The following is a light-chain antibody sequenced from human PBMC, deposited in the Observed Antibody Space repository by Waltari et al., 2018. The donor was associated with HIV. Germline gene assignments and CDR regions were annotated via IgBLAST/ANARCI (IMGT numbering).Light chain of an antibody. CDR1: SRDVGRYNY. J-gene: IGLJ1*01. Sequence: QSALTQPASVSGSPGPSITITCSGTSRDVGRYNYVSWYQQHPGKAPKLMIYDVSNRPSGVSNRFSGSKSGNTASLTISGLQAEDEADYYCSSYTSSSTEVFGTGTKVTVL. CDR2: DVS. CDR3: SSYTSSSTEV. V-gene: IGLV2-14*01.